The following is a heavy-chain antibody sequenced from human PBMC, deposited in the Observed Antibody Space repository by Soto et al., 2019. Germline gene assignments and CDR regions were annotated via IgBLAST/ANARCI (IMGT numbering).Heavy chain of an antibody. CDR1: GFTFSSYG. CDR2: IWYDGSNK. Sequence: QVQLVESGGGVVQPGRSLRLSCAASGFTFSSYGMHWVRQAPGKGLEWVAVIWYDGSNKYYADSVKGRFTISRDNSKNTLFLQMNSLSAEDTAVYYRATQQRGGNWFDPWGQGTLVTVSS. D-gene: IGHD6-13*01. J-gene: IGHJ5*02. V-gene: IGHV3-33*01. CDR3: ATQQRGGNWFDP.